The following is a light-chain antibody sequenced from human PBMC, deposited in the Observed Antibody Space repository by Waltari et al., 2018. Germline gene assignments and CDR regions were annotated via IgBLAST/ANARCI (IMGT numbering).Light chain of an antibody. CDR2: NNF. J-gene: IGLJ3*02. Sequence: CELTQDPAVSVALGQTARITCQGDSLRNDYANWYHQRPGQAPLLLISNNFNRPSGIPDRFSGSKSGGTASLTITETQAEDEADYYCNSRDSSADHVVFGGGTKLTVL. V-gene: IGLV3-19*01. CDR3: NSRDSSADHVV. CDR1: SLRNDY.